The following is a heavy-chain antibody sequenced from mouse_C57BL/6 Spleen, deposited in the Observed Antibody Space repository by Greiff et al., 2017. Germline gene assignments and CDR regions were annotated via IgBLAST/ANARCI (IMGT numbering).Heavy chain of an antibody. CDR1: GFNIKDDY. CDR2: IDPENGDT. CDR3: TSNWERYFDY. J-gene: IGHJ2*01. V-gene: IGHV14-4*01. Sequence: VQLKQSGAELVRPGASVKLSCTASGFNIKDDYMHWVKQRPEQGLEWIGWIDPENGDTEYASKFQGKATITADTSSNTAYLQLSSLTSEDTAVYYCTSNWERYFDYWGQGTTLTVSS. D-gene: IGHD4-1*01.